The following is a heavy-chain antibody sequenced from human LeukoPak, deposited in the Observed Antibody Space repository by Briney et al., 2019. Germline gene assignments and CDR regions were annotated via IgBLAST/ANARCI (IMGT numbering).Heavy chain of an antibody. CDR3: ARDRGSYTLFDY. V-gene: IGHV3-74*01. CDR2: INSDGSRT. Sequence: GGSLRLSCAASGFTFSSYWMHWVRQAPGKGLVWVSRINSDGSRTSYADSVKGRFSISRDNAKNTLYLQMNSLRAEDTAVYYCARDRGSYTLFDYWGQGTLVTVSS. D-gene: IGHD1-26*01. CDR1: GFTFSSYW. J-gene: IGHJ4*02.